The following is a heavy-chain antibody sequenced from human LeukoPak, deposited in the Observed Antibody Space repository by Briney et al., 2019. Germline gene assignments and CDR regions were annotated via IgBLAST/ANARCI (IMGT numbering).Heavy chain of an antibody. CDR3: AVAYCGGDCYQTFDY. CDR2: IYPGDSDT. D-gene: IGHD2-21*02. CDR1: GYSFTSYW. Sequence: GESLKISCKGSGYSFTSYWIGWVRQMPGKGLEWMGIIYPGDSDTRYSPSFQGQVTISADKSISTAYQQWSSLKASDTAMYYCAVAYCGGDCYQTFDYWGQGTLVTVSS. V-gene: IGHV5-51*01. J-gene: IGHJ4*02.